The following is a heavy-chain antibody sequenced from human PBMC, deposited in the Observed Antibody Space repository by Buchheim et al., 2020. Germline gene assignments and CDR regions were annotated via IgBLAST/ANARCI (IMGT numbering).Heavy chain of an antibody. J-gene: IGHJ4*02. CDR3: ARQTKEMATITEFDY. D-gene: IGHD5-24*01. CDR1: GGSISSSSYY. CDR2: IYYSGST. V-gene: IGHV4-39*01. Sequence: QLQLQESGPGLVKPSETLSLTCTVSGGSISSSSYYWGWIRQPPGKGLEWIGSIYYSGSTYYNPSLKSRVTISVDTSKNQFSLKLSSVTAADTAVYYCARQTKEMATITEFDYWGQGTL.